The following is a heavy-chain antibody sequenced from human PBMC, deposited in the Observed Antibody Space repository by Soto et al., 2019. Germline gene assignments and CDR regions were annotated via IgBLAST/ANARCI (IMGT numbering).Heavy chain of an antibody. D-gene: IGHD3-16*02. CDR3: GGGGGNVWGSYRY. CDR1: GYTFTSYG. Sequence: QVQLVQSGAEVKKPGASVKVSCKASGYTFTSYGISWVRQAPGQGLEWMGWISAYNGNTNYAQKLQGRVTMTTDTSTRTGYMEVRSLRSDDKAVYYCGGGGGNVWGSYRYWGQGTLVTVSS. CDR2: ISAYNGNT. V-gene: IGHV1-18*01. J-gene: IGHJ4*02.